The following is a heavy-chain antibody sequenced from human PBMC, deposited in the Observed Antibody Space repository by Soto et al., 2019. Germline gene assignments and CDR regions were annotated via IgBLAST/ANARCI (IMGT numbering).Heavy chain of an antibody. V-gene: IGHV1-3*05. CDR3: ARTVAVAADFDY. J-gene: IGHJ4*02. Sequence: QVQLVQSGAEEKKPGASVKVSCKASGYTFTGYAMHWVSQAPGQRLAGMGWINAGNGNTTYSQKFQSRVTIHRDTSANTAYMELSRLRSEDTAVYYCARTVAVAADFDYWGQGTLVNVSS. CDR1: GYTFTGYA. CDR2: INAGNGNT. D-gene: IGHD6-19*01.